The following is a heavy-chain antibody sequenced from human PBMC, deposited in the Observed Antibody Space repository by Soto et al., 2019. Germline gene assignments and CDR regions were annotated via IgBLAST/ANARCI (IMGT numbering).Heavy chain of an antibody. J-gene: IGHJ3*01. CDR1: GFTFSHYA. V-gene: IGHV3-23*01. CDR3: SREAFSWGFAFEL. CDR2: IFGSGAPT. Sequence: EVQLLESGGGLVQPGGSLRLSCAASGFTFSHYAMSWVRQAPGKGLQWVSTIFGSGAPTHYADSVKGRFGISRDNSNNMLFLEMNSLKDEDTAVYYCSREAFSWGFAFELWGQGTRVAVSS. D-gene: IGHD3-16*01.